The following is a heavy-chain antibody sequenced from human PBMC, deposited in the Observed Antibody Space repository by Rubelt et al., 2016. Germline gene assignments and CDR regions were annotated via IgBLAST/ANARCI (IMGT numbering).Heavy chain of an antibody. CDR2: INHSGST. Sequence: QVQLQQWGAGLLKPSETLSLTCAVYGGSFSGYYWSWIRQPPGKGLEWIGEINHSGSTNYNPSLKSRVTIHVKPSSNQFALKLGSGTAADTAVYYCAGGRRGSSRWLGRDYYGMDVWGQGTTVTVSS. J-gene: IGHJ6*02. D-gene: IGHD6-13*01. CDR3: AGGRRGSSRWLGRDYYGMDV. V-gene: IGHV4-34*01. CDR1: GGSFSGYY.